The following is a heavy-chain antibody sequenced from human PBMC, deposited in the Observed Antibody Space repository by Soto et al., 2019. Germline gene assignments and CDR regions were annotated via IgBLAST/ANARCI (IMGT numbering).Heavy chain of an antibody. V-gene: IGHV4-59*13. CDR2: IYYTGNT. J-gene: IGHJ5*02. CDR3: ARAKSFEFHNWFDP. Sequence: SETLLTCTVTGGSISTCYWSWIRQPPGKGLEWIGHIYYTGNTNYNPSLKSRVTISVDTSTNRFSLRLRSVSAADTAVYYCARAKSFEFHNWFDPWGQGTLVTVSS. D-gene: IGHD3-10*01. CDR1: GGSISTCY.